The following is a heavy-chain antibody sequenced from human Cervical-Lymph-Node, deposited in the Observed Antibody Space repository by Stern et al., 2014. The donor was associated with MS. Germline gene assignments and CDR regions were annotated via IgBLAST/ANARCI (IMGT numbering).Heavy chain of an antibody. D-gene: IGHD2-8*01. CDR1: GFTLGGYW. Sequence: EVHLVASGGGLVQAGGSLRLSCSASGFTLGGYWMGWVRQVSGKGLEWVANIKGDESEKHYVDSVRGRFTISRDNAENSLVLQMNSLRADDAAIYYCVRGWCVGRCYGLGDWGQGTLVTVSS. V-gene: IGHV3-7*03. CDR2: IKGDESEK. J-gene: IGHJ4*02. CDR3: VRGWCVGRCYGLGD.